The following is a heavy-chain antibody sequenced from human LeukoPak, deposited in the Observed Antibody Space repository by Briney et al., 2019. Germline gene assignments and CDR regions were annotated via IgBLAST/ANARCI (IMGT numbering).Heavy chain of an antibody. D-gene: IGHD5-18*01. CDR1: RYTFTGYY. CDR3: ARVGGYSYGSVDY. V-gene: IGHV1-2*06. CDR2: INPNSGGT. J-gene: IGHJ4*02. Sequence: ASVKVSCKASRYTFTGYYMHWVRQAPGQGLEWMGRINPNSGGTNYAQKFQGRVTMTRDTSISTAYMELSRLRSDDTAVYYCARVGGYSYGSVDYWGQGTLVTVSS.